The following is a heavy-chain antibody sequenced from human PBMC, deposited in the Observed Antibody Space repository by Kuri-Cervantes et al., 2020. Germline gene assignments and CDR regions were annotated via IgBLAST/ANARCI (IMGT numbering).Heavy chain of an antibody. CDR1: GDSISSGNW. CDR2: IFHSGST. CDR3: ARDGGNFVGNFDY. J-gene: IGHJ4*02. V-gene: IGHV4-4*01. Sequence: GSLRLSCAVFGDSISSGNWWSWVRQSPEKGLEWIGEIFHSGSTNYNPSLETRVTISVHTSKNQFSLQLTSVTAADTAVYFCARDGGNFVGNFDYWGQGILVTVSS. D-gene: IGHD4-23*01.